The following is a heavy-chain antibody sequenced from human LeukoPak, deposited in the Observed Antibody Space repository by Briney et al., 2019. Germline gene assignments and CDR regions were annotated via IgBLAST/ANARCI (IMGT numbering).Heavy chain of an antibody. D-gene: IGHD3-22*01. CDR1: GDSVSSNSAA. V-gene: IGHV6-1*01. J-gene: IGHJ6*02. Sequence: SQTLSLTCAISGDSVSSNSAAWSWIRQSPSRGLEWLGRTYYRSKWYNDYAVSVKSRITINPDTSKNQFSLQLNSVTPEDTAVYYCARGSYDSSGDYYYYGMDVWGQGTTVTVSS. CDR3: ARGSYDSSGDYYYYGMDV. CDR2: TYYRSKWYN.